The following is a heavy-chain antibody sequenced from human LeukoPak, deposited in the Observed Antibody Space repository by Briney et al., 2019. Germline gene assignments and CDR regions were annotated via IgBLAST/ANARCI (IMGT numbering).Heavy chain of an antibody. Sequence: PSETLSLTCTVSGGSISSGDYYWSWIRQPPGKGLEWIGYIYYSGSTYYNPSLKSRVTISVDTSKNQFSLKLSSVTAADTAVHYCAIFSFYYYGMDVWGQGTTVTVSS. CDR2: IYYSGST. D-gene: IGHD3-3*01. J-gene: IGHJ6*02. CDR3: AIFSFYYYGMDV. V-gene: IGHV4-30-4*01. CDR1: GGSISSGDYY.